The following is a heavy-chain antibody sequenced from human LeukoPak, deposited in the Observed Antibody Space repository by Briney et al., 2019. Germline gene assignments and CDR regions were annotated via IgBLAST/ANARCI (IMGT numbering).Heavy chain of an antibody. V-gene: IGHV4-59*01. D-gene: IGHD3/OR15-3a*01. Sequence: PSETLSLTCTVSGGSISSYYWSWIRRPPGKGLEWIGYIYYSGSTNYNPSLKSRVTISVDTSKNQFSLKLSSVTAADTAVYYCARARTGHFDYWGQGTLVTVSS. CDR2: IYYSGST. CDR3: ARARTGHFDY. CDR1: GGSISSYY. J-gene: IGHJ4*02.